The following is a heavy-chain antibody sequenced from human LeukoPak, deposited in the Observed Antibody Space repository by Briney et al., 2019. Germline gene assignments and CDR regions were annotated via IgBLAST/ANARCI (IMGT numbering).Heavy chain of an antibody. CDR3: ARHSYFGY. CDR1: GVSISSSSYY. J-gene: IGHJ4*02. CDR2: IYYSGSA. Sequence: SETLSLTCTVSGVSISSSSYYWGWIRQPPGKGLEWIGSIYYSGSAYYNPSLKSRVTISVDTSKNQFSLKLSSVTAADTAVYYCARHSYFGYWGQGTLVTVSS. V-gene: IGHV4-39*01.